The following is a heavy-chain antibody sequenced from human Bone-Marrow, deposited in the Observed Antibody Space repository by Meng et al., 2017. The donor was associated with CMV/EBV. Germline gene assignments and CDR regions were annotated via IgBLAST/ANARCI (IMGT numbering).Heavy chain of an antibody. Sequence: GESLKISCAASGFTVSSNYMSWVRQAPGKGLEWVAVIYSGGSTYYADSVKGRFTISRDNSKNTLYLQMNSLRAEDTAVYYCAGKTDQLLYCYYGMDVWGQGTTVTVSS. CDR1: GFTVSSNY. J-gene: IGHJ6*02. CDR3: AGKTDQLLYCYYGMDV. V-gene: IGHV3-53*01. CDR2: IYSGGST. D-gene: IGHD2-2*01.